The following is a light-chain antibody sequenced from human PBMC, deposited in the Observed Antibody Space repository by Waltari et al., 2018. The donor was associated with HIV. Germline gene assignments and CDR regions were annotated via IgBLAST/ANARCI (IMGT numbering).Light chain of an antibody. Sequence: DNDLTQPPRTLSLSPGERATHPYRASQSVSSSYLAWYQKKPGQAPRLLIYGASSRATGIPDRFSGSGSGTDFALTISRLEPEDFAVYYCQQYGSSPPFTFGPGTKVDIK. CDR3: QQYGSSPPFT. CDR2: GAS. J-gene: IGKJ3*01. V-gene: IGKV3-20*01. CDR1: QSVSSSY.